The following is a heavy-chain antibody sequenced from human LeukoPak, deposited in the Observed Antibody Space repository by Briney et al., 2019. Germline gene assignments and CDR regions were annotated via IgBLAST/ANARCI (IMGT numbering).Heavy chain of an antibody. CDR2: IYPSGRT. V-gene: IGHV4-30-2*06. Sequence: PSETLSLTCAVSGGSISSGGYSWSWIRQSPEKGLEWIGYIYPSGRTYYNPSLKSRLNMSLDKSKNQFSLKLSSVTAADTAMYYCASHHYGPFDYWGQGTLITVSS. CDR3: ASHHYGPFDY. J-gene: IGHJ4*02. D-gene: IGHD3-10*01. CDR1: GGSISSGGYS.